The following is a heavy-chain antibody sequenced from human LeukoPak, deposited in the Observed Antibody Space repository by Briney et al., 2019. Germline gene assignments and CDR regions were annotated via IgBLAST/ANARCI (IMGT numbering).Heavy chain of an antibody. D-gene: IGHD3-10*01. CDR3: ARDLKGTDRGVYYYYGMDV. CDR2: ISRGGSSK. CDR1: GFSFSDYY. V-gene: IGHV3-11*01. J-gene: IGHJ6*02. Sequence: PGGSLRLSCAASGFSFSDYYMSWIRQAPGKGLEWVSSISRGGSSKYSADSVKGRFTISRDNAKNSLDLQMDSLRAEDTAVYYCARDLKGTDRGVYYYYGMDVWGQGTTVTVSS.